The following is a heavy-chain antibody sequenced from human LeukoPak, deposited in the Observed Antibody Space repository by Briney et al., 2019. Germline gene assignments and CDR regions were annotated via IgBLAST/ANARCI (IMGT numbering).Heavy chain of an antibody. CDR2: IWYDGSNK. D-gene: IGHD3-22*01. J-gene: IGHJ4*02. CDR3: ARELPPVVTYYFDY. Sequence: PGGSLRLSCAASGFTLRSFGMHWVRQAPGKRLEWVAVIWYDGSNKYYADSVKGRFTISRDNSKNPLYLQMNSLRAEDTAVYYCARELPPVVTYYFDYWGQGTLVTVSS. CDR1: GFTLRSFG. V-gene: IGHV3-33*01.